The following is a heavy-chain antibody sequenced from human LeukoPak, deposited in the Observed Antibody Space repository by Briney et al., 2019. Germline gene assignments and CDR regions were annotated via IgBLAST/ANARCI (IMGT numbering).Heavy chain of an antibody. D-gene: IGHD4-17*01. CDR2: INHSGST. V-gene: IGHV4-34*01. CDR3: ARATVTTVGFDY. CDR1: GGSFSGYY. Sequence: PSETPSLTCAVYGGSFSGYYWSWIRQPPGKGLEWIGEINHSGSTNYNPSLKSRVTISVDTSKNQFSLKLSSVTAADTAVYYCARATVTTVGFDYWGQGTLVTASS. J-gene: IGHJ4*02.